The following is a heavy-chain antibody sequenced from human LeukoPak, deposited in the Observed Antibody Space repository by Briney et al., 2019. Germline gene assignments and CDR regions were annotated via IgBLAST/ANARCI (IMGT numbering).Heavy chain of an antibody. V-gene: IGHV3-21*01. J-gene: IGHJ4*02. Sequence: GGSLRLSCAASGFTFSSYSMNWVRQAPGKGLEWVSSISSSSSYIYYADSVKGRFTISRDNAKNSLYLQMNSLRAEDTAVYYCARDLGYSGGYYFDYWGQGTLVTVSS. CDR1: GFTFSSYS. D-gene: IGHD1-26*01. CDR2: ISSSSSYI. CDR3: ARDLGYSGGYYFDY.